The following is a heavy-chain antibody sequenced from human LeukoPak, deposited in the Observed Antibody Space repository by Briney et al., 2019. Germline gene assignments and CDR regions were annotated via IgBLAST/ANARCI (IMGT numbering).Heavy chain of an antibody. CDR2: IYHSGST. D-gene: IGHD6-19*01. J-gene: IGHJ4*02. Sequence: SETLSLTCAVSGGSISSGGYSWSWIRQPPGKGLEWIGYIYHSGSTYYNPSLKCRVTISVDRSKNQFSLKLSSVTAADTAVYYCARSIAVAGTSYYFDYWGQGTLVTVSS. CDR3: ARSIAVAGTSYYFDY. CDR1: GGSISSGGYS. V-gene: IGHV4-30-2*01.